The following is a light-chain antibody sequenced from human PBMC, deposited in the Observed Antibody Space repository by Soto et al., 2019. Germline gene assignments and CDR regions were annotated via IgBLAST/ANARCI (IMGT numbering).Light chain of an antibody. V-gene: IGKV1-9*01. CDR2: AAS. CDR3: QQLNSYPRT. J-gene: IGKJ3*01. Sequence: DIQMTQSPSSLSASVGDRVTITCRAIQGISNYLACYQQKPGKAPKLLIYAASTLQSGVPLRFSGGGSGTDFTLTISTLQPEDFATYYCQQLNSYPRTFGPGTKVDIK. CDR1: QGISNY.